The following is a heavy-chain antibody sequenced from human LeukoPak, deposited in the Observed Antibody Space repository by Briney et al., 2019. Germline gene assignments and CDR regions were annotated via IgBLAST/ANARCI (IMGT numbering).Heavy chain of an antibody. CDR3: AVQWIQLWLDVHWLEP. J-gene: IGHJ5*02. CDR1: GGSISSSSYY. Sequence: PSETLSLTCTVSGGSISSSSYYWGWIRQPPEKGLEWIGSIYYSGSTYYNPSLKSRVTISVDTSKNQFSLKLNSVTAADTGVYYCAVQWIQLWLDVHWLEPWGQGTLVTVSS. V-gene: IGHV4-39*01. D-gene: IGHD5-18*01. CDR2: IYYSGST.